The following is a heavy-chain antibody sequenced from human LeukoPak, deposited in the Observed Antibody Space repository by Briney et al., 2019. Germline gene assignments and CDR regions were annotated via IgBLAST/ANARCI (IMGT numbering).Heavy chain of an antibody. J-gene: IGHJ4*02. D-gene: IGHD2-15*01. Sequence: SETLSLTCTVPGGSISSYYWSWIRQPPGKGLEWIGYIYYSGSTNYNPSLKSRVTISVDTSKNQFSLKLSSVTAADTAVYYCAGFEDGGGYFDYWGQGTLVTVSS. CDR3: AGFEDGGGYFDY. CDR2: IYYSGST. V-gene: IGHV4-59*01. CDR1: GGSISSYY.